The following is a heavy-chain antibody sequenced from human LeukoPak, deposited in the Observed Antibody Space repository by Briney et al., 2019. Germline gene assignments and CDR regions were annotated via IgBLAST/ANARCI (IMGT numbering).Heavy chain of an antibody. Sequence: ASVKVSCKASGYTFTGYYMHWVRQAPGQGLEWMGRINPNSGGTNYAQKFQGRVTMTRDTSINTAHMELSRLRSDDTAVYYCARMRVGATLVGPRFSDDKYYFDYWGQGTLVTVSS. CDR2: INPNSGGT. CDR1: GYTFTGYY. CDR3: ARMRVGATLVGPRFSDDKYYFDY. J-gene: IGHJ4*02. V-gene: IGHV1-2*06. D-gene: IGHD1-26*01.